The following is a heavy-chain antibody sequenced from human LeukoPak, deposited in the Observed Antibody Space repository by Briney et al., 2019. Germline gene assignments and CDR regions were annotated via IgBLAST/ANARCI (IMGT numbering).Heavy chain of an antibody. J-gene: IGHJ4*02. CDR3: AKGPYYDSSGYLDY. CDR2: ISGSGGST. V-gene: IGHV3-23*01. D-gene: IGHD3-22*01. Sequence: SGGSLRLSCAASGFTFSSYAMSWVRQAPGKGLEWVSTISGSGGSTYYADSVMGRFTISRDNSKNTLYLQMNSLRAEDTAVYYCAKGPYYDSSGYLDYWGQGTLVTVSS. CDR1: GFTFSSYA.